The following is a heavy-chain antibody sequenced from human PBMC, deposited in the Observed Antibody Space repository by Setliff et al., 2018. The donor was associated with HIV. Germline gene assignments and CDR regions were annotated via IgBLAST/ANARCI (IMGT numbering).Heavy chain of an antibody. V-gene: IGHV4-59*01. D-gene: IGHD6-13*01. CDR3: ARTAPPRIAAPYNDPFDI. CDR1: GDSISRYY. J-gene: IGHJ3*02. CDR2: IDYSGST. Sequence: SETLSLTCSVSGDSISRYYWSWIRQPPGKGLEWIGYIDYSGSTSYNPSLKSRVTISKDTSKKQISLRLRFVTAADTAVYYCARTAPPRIAAPYNDPFDIWGRGTMVTVSS.